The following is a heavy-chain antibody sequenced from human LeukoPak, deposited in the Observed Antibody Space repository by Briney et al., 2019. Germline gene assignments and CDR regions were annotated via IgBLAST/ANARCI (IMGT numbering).Heavy chain of an antibody. J-gene: IGHJ4*02. CDR2: INPNSGGT. D-gene: IGHD3-22*01. CDR3: ARAYYYDSSGYYYDY. CDR1: GYTFTGYY. Sequence: ASVKVSCKASGYTFTGYYMHWVRQAPGQGLEWMGWINPNSGGTNYAQKFQGRVTMTRDTSISTAYMELSRLRSDDTAVYYFARAYYYDSSGYYYDYWGQGTLVTVSS. V-gene: IGHV1-2*02.